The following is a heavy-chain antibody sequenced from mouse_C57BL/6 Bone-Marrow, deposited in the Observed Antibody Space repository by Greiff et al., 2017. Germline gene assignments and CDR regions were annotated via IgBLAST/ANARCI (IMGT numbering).Heavy chain of an antibody. Sequence: VQLQQSGAELVKPGASVKISCKASGYAFSSYWMNWVKQRPGKGLEWIGQIYPGDGDTNYNGKFKGKATLTADKSSSTAYMQLSSLTSEDSAVYFCAGLSGYYYAMDYWGQGTSVTVSS. CDR3: AGLSGYYYAMDY. D-gene: IGHD6-5*01. V-gene: IGHV1-80*01. J-gene: IGHJ4*01. CDR1: GYAFSSYW. CDR2: IYPGDGDT.